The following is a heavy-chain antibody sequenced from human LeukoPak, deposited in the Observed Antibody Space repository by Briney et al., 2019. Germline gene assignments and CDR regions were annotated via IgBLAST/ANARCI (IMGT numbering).Heavy chain of an antibody. CDR2: IYYSGST. D-gene: IGHD3-10*01. CDR3: ARGSGFADY. CDR1: GGSISSYY. Sequence: SETLSLTCTVSGGSISSYYWSRIRQPPGRGLEWIGYIYYSGSTNYNPSLKSRATISVDTSKNQFSLKLSSVTAADTAAYYCARGSGFADYWGQGTLVTVSS. J-gene: IGHJ4*02. V-gene: IGHV4-59*01.